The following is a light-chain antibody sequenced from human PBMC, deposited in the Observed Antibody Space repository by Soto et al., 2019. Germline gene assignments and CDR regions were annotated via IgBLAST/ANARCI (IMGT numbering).Light chain of an antibody. CDR3: CSYAGRGTLL. CDR2: EVS. CDR1: SSDIGSYNL. Sequence: QSALTQPASVSGSPGQSITISCTGSSSDIGSYNLVSWYQQHPGKAPKFMIYEVSKRRSGGSNRFSGSKSGNTASLTVSGLQGYDDADYYCCSYAGRGTLLFGGVTKLTLL. V-gene: IGLV2-23*02. J-gene: IGLJ2*01.